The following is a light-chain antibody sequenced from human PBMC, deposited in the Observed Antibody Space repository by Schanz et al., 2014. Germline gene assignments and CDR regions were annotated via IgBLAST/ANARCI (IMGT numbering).Light chain of an antibody. CDR2: DAS. J-gene: IGKJ1*01. CDR1: QSIRNW. CDR3: QQYNGYSRET. Sequence: DFQMTQSPSSLSASVGDRVTITCRASQSIRNWLAWYQQKPGKAPKLLIYDASSLESGVPSRFSGSGSGTEFTLTISNLQPDDFATYYCQQYNGYSRETFGQGTKVEI. V-gene: IGKV1-5*01.